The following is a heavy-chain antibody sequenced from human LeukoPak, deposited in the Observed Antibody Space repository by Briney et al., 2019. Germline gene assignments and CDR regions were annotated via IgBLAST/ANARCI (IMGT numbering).Heavy chain of an antibody. CDR3: ARGLEPGIAAAGTGDSEDY. J-gene: IGHJ4*02. Sequence: PSETLSLTCTVSGGSISSYYWSWIRQPAGKGLEWIGRIYTSGSTNYNPSLKSRVTMSVDTSKNQFSLKLSSVTAADTAVYYCARGLEPGIAAAGTGDSEDYWGQGTLVTVSS. D-gene: IGHD6-13*01. CDR2: IYTSGST. V-gene: IGHV4-4*07. CDR1: GGSISSYY.